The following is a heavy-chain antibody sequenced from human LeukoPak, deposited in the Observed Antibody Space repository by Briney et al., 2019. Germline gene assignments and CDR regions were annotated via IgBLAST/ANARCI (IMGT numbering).Heavy chain of an antibody. D-gene: IGHD2-2*01. CDR3: ARDDLSTSTSCPDY. CDR1: GFTFSSYS. J-gene: IGHJ4*02. V-gene: IGHV3-21*01. Sequence: GGSLRLSCAASGFTFSSYSMNWVRQAPGKGLEWVSSISSSSSYVYYADSVKGRFTISRDNAKNSLYLQMNSLRAEDTAVYYCARDDLSTSTSCPDYWGQGTLVTVSS. CDR2: ISSSSSYV.